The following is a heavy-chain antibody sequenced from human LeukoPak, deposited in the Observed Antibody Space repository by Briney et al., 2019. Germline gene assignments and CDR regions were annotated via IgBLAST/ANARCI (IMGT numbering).Heavy chain of an antibody. CDR1: GYRFTSYW. V-gene: IGHV5-51*01. J-gene: IGHJ4*02. Sequence: RGESLKISCKGSGYRFTSYWIGWVRPMPGKGLEWVGIIYPGDSDTIYSPSCQGQVTISADKSISTAYLQWSSLKASDTAMYYCARHRAYCGGDCYSFADYWGQGTLVTVSS. CDR2: IYPGDSDT. CDR3: ARHRAYCGGDCYSFADY. D-gene: IGHD2-21*02.